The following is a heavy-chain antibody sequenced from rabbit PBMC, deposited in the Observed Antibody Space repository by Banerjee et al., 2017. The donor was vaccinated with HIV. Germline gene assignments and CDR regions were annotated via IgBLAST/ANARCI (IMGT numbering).Heavy chain of an antibody. CDR2: IYAGSSGST. CDR3: ARGSAYAGAGYAL. D-gene: IGHD4-2*01. Sequence: QSLEESGGDLVKPGASLTLTCTASGFSFSNSYYMCWVRQAPGKGLEWIACIYAGSSGSTYDASWAKGRFTISKTSATTVTLQMTSLTAADTATYFCARGSAYAGAGYALWGQGTLVTVS. V-gene: IGHV1S40*01. J-gene: IGHJ3*01. CDR1: GFSFSNSYY.